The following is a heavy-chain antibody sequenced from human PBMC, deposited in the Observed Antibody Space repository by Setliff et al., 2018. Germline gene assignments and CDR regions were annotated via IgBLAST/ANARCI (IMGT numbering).Heavy chain of an antibody. J-gene: IGHJ4*02. Sequence: GASVKVSCKASGYTFRNYAFAWVRQAPGQGLEWVGWISVYNGDTNYAQKFQGRVTLTTDTSTSTAYMELRSLTSDDSAIYYCARYDSSGYSENYYFDYWGQGTLVTVSS. V-gene: IGHV1-18*01. D-gene: IGHD3-22*01. CDR3: ARYDSSGYSENYYFDY. CDR1: GYTFRNYA. CDR2: ISVYNGDT.